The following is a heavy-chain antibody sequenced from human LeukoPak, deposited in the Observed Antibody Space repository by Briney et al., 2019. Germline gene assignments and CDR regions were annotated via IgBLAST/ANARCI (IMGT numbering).Heavy chain of an antibody. J-gene: IGHJ2*01. V-gene: IGHV3-66*01. D-gene: IGHD3-22*01. CDR2: IYSGGST. CDR3: ARNNFSDSSSYYHDNWYFDL. Sequence: GGSLRLSCAASEFSVGSNYMTWVRQAPGKGLEWVSLIYSGGSTYYADSVKGRFTISRDNSKNTLYLQMNSLSAEDTAVYYCARNNFSDSSSYYHDNWYFDLWGRGTLVTVSS. CDR1: EFSVGSNY.